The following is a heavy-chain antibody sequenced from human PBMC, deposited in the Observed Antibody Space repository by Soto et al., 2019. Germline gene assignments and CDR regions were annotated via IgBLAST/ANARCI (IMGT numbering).Heavy chain of an antibody. V-gene: IGHV4-61*01. Sequence: QVQLQESGPGLVKPSETLSLTCTVSGGSVSSGSYYWSWIRQPPGKGLEWIGYIYYSGSTNYNPSLKSRVTISVDTSKNQCSLKLSSVTAADTAVYYCAREVGSSSWYNWFDPWGQGTLVTVSS. D-gene: IGHD6-13*01. CDR2: IYYSGST. CDR1: GGSVSSGSYY. J-gene: IGHJ5*02. CDR3: AREVGSSSWYNWFDP.